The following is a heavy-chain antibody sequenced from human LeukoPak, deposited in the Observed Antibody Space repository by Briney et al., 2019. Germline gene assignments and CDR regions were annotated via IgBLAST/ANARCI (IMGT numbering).Heavy chain of an antibody. CDR3: TKFDN. CDR1: GGTFSRYA. J-gene: IGHJ4*02. Sequence: SVKVSCKASGGTFSRYAISWVRQAPGQGVQWMGEIIPIFGTTNYAQNFQGRVTITTDESTSIAYMELSSLRSDDTAVYYCTKFDNWSQGVLVIVSS. V-gene: IGHV1-69*05. CDR2: IIPIFGTT.